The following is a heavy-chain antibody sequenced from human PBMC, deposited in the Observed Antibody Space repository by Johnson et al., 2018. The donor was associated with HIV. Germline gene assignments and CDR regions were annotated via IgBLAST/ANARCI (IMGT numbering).Heavy chain of an antibody. CDR2: ISGSGGST. D-gene: IGHD5-24*01. J-gene: IGHJ3*02. CDR1: GFTVSSNH. Sequence: VQLVESGGGLVQPGGSLRLSCEVSGFTVSSNHMSWVRQAPGKGLEWVSAISGSGGSTYYADSVKGRFTISRDNSKNTLYLQMNSLRAEDTAVYYCARACRDGYTCDAFNIWGQGTMVTVSS. CDR3: ARACRDGYTCDAFNI. V-gene: IGHV3-23*04.